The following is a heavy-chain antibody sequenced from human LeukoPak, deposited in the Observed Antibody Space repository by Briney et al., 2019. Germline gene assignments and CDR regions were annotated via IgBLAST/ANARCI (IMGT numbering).Heavy chain of an antibody. V-gene: IGHV3-21*01. J-gene: IGHJ4*02. CDR3: ARAYSGGPTGTVDY. D-gene: IGHD1-1*01. Sequence: KSGGSLRLSCAASGFTFSSYSMNWVRQAPGKGLEWVSSISSSSSYIYYADSVKGRFTISRDNAKNSLYLQMNSLRAEDTAVYYCARAYSGGPTGTVDYWGQGTLVTVSS. CDR1: GFTFSSYS. CDR2: ISSSSSYI.